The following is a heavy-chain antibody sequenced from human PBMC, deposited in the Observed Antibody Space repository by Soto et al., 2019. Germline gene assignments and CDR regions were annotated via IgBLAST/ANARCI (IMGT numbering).Heavy chain of an antibody. V-gene: IGHV2-5*02. J-gene: IGHJ4*02. Sequence: QITLKESGPPLVKPTQTLTLTCTFSGFSLSTSGVGVGWIRQPPGKALEWLALIYWDDEKRYSPSLTSRHTITTDTSKTQVVLTITNMDPVDTATYYCALVYFYGSGSYSSFEYWGQGTLVTVSS. CDR3: ALVYFYGSGSYSSFEY. D-gene: IGHD3-10*01. CDR2: IYWDDEK. CDR1: GFSLSTSGVG.